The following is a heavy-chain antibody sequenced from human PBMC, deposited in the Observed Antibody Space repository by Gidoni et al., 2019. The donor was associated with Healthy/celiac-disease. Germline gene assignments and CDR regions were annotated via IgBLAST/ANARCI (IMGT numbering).Heavy chain of an antibody. D-gene: IGHD3-10*01. V-gene: IGHV3-23*04. CDR2: ISGSGGST. CDR3: AKDVTMNYYGSGSYVGYFQH. J-gene: IGHJ1*01. CDR1: GFPFSSYA. Sequence: EVQLVESGGGLVQPGGSLRLSCSASGFPFSSYAMSWVRQAPGKGLEWVSAISGSGGSTYYADSVKGRFTISRDNSKNTLYLQMNSLRAEDTAVYYCAKDVTMNYYGSGSYVGYFQHWGQGTLVTVSS.